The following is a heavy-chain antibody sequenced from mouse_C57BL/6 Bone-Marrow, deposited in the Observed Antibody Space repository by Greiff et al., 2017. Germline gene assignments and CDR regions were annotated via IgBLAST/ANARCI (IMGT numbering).Heavy chain of an antibody. D-gene: IGHD2-1*01. J-gene: IGHJ4*01. CDR1: GYTFTSYW. Sequence: QVQLQQPGAELVRPGSSVKLSCKASGYTFTSYWMDWVKQRPGQGLEWIGNIYPSDSETHYNQKSKDKATLTVDKTSSTAYMQLSRLTSEDSAVYYCARLGREGNTPYYAMDYWGQGTSVTVSS. V-gene: IGHV1-61*01. CDR2: IYPSDSET. CDR3: ARLGREGNTPYYAMDY.